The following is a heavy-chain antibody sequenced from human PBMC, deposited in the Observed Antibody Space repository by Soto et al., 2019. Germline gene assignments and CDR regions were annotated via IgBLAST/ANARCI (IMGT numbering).Heavy chain of an antibody. J-gene: IGHJ3*02. CDR3: ATLGIQLWPHAFDI. V-gene: IGHV5-51*01. Sequence: GESLKISCKGSGYRYTSYWIGWVRQMPGKGLEWMGIIYPGDSDTRYSPSFQGPGTISAHKSISTCYLQWSSLKALDTAMYYCATLGIQLWPHAFDIWGQGTMVTVS. CDR1: GYRYTSYW. CDR2: IYPGDSDT. D-gene: IGHD5-18*01.